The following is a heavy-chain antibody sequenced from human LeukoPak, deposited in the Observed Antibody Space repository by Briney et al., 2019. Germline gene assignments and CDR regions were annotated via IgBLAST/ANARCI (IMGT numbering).Heavy chain of an antibody. D-gene: IGHD6-13*01. V-gene: IGHV4-39*01. CDR3: ARPLAAAGTGWFDP. J-gene: IGHJ5*02. Sequence: SETLSLTCTVSGGSISSSSYYWGWIRQPPGTGLEWIGSIYYSGSTYYNPSLKSRVTISVDTSKNQFSLKLSSVTAADTAVYYCARPLAAAGTGWFDPWGQGTLVTVSS. CDR2: IYYSGST. CDR1: GGSISSSSYY.